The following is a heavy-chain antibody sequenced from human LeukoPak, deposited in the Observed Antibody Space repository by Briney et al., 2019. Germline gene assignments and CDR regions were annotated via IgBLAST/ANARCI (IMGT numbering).Heavy chain of an antibody. J-gene: IGHJ4*02. CDR3: AKGLRYYYDSSGPPRAADY. V-gene: IGHV3-23*01. CDR2: ISGSGGST. Sequence: GSLRLSCAASGFTFSSYAMSWVRQAPGKGLEWVSAISGSGGSTYYADSVKGRFTISRDNSKNTLYLQMNSLRAEDTAVYYCAKGLRYYYDSSGPPRAADYWGQGTLVTVSS. CDR1: GFTFSSYA. D-gene: IGHD3-22*01.